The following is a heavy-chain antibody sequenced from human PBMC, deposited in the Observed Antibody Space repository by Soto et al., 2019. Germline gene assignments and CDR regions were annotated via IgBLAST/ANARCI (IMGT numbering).Heavy chain of an antibody. V-gene: IGHV4-59*01. D-gene: IGHD2-21*02. CDR3: TRDGDGRMATNPYYYYGMDV. J-gene: IGHJ6*02. CDR1: GGSISGYY. CDR2: VYYSGGA. Sequence: SETLSLTCTVSGGSISGYYWSWIRQPPGKGLEWIGNVYYSGGAKYNPSVKRRVSISVDTSKNQFSLNLSSVTAADTAVYYCTRDGDGRMATNPYYYYGMDVWGPGVTVTVSS.